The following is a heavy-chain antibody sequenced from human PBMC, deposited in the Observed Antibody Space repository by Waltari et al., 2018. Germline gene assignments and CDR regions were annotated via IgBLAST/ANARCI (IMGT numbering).Heavy chain of an antibody. D-gene: IGHD3-22*01. CDR2: ISSSSSTI. V-gene: IGHV3-48*01. Sequence: EVQLVESGGGLVQPGGSLRLSCAASGFTFSSYSMNWVRQAPGKGLEWVSYISSSSSTIYYADSVKGRFTISRDNAKNSLYLQMNSLRSDDTAVYYCARLPNYDSSGRDDYWGQGTLVTVSS. CDR1: GFTFSSYS. CDR3: ARLPNYDSSGRDDY. J-gene: IGHJ4*02.